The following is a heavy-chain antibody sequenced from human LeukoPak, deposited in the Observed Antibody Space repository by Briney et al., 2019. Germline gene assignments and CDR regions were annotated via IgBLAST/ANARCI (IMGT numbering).Heavy chain of an antibody. J-gene: IGHJ6*03. Sequence: SETLSLTCAVYGGSFSGFYWSWIRQPPGKGLQWIGEINHSGNTNYNPSLKSRVTISVDTSKNQFSLKVSSVTAADTAVYYCARRAVGNSYYYSMDVWGKGTTVTVSS. CDR1: GGSFSGFY. D-gene: IGHD6-19*01. CDR2: INHSGNT. V-gene: IGHV4-34*01. CDR3: ARRAVGNSYYYSMDV.